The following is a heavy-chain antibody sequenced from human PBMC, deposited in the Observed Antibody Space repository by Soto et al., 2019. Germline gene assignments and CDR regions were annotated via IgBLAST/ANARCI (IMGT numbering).Heavy chain of an antibody. CDR3: ARVAFSYFGMDV. J-gene: IGHJ6*02. CDR1: GGAISSYY. Sequence: QVQLQESGPGLVKPSETLSLTCSVPGGAISSYYWSWVRQPAGKGLEWIGRVFSSGSTNYNASLKCRVTMSIDTSKNDVSLTLRCVTAADTAVYYCARVAFSYFGMDVWGPGTTVTVSS. CDR2: VFSSGST. D-gene: IGHD3-3*02. V-gene: IGHV4-4*07.